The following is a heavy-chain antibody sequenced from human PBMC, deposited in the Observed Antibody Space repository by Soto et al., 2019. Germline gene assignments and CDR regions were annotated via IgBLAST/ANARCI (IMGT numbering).Heavy chain of an antibody. V-gene: IGHV1-2*04. J-gene: IGHJ6*02. Sequence: AASVKVSCKASGYSFTDYHIHWVRRAPGQGLEWLGRINPKSGGTSTAQKFQGWVTMTRDRSISTVYMELTRLRSDDTAVYFCARGHSTDCSNGVCSFFYNHDMDVWGQGTTVTVSS. CDR2: INPKSGGT. CDR1: GYSFTDYH. CDR3: ARGHSTDCSNGVCSFFYNHDMDV. D-gene: IGHD2-8*01.